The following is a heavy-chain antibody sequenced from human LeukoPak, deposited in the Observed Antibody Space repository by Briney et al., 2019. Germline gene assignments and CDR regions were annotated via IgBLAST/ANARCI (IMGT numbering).Heavy chain of an antibody. CDR2: IYYSGST. CDR3: ARTGSTVTMLYPFDH. Sequence: SETLSLTCTVSGDSIRSYYGCWMRQPPGKGLEWIGYIYYSGSTNYNPSLKSRVSISVDTSKNQFSPKLSSVTAADTAVYYCARTGSTVTMLYPFDHWGQGTLVTVSS. D-gene: IGHD4-17*01. V-gene: IGHV4-59*01. CDR1: GDSIRSYY. J-gene: IGHJ4*02.